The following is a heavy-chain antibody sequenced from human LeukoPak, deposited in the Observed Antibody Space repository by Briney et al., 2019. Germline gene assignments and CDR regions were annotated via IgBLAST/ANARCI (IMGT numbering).Heavy chain of an antibody. D-gene: IGHD6-19*01. J-gene: IGHJ4*02. V-gene: IGHV4-34*01. CDR3: ATGGWQGVYYFDY. CDR2: INHSGST. CDR1: GGSFSGYY. Sequence: SETLSLTCAVYGGSFSGYYWSWIRQPPGKGLEWIGEINHSGSTNYNPSLKSRVTISVDTSKNQFSLKLSSVTAADTAVYYCATGGWQGVYYFDYWGQGTLVTVSS.